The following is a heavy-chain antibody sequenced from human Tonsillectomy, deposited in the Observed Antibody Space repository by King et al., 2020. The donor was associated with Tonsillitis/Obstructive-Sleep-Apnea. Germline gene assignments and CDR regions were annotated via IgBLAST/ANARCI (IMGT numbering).Heavy chain of an antibody. CDR3: ARALDYDGPSHFFDY. CDR2: INPSGGGTGLT. J-gene: IGHJ4*02. CDR1: GYTFTRYN. Sequence: QLVQSGAEVKRPGASVKVSCKASGYTFTRYNLHWVRQAPGQGLEWMGVINPSGGGTGLTGXAXNFQGRVTITRDTSTRTVYMNLSSLRSDDTALYYCARALDYDGPSHFFDYWGQGXLVIVSS. V-gene: IGHV1-46*01. D-gene: IGHD4-23*01.